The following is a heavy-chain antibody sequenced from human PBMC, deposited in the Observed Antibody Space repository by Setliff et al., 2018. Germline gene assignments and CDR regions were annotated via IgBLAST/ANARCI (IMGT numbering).Heavy chain of an antibody. CDR3: ARVGGLLVATMPFDY. CDR1: GFSITNGYY. Sequence: ETLSLTCAVFGFSITNGYYWGWIRQSPGKQLEWIGNIFQSGITFYNPSLKSRVTISLDPSQNQFSLKLRSVTAADTAVYFCARVGGLLVATMPFDYWGPGTLVTV. CDR2: IFQSGIT. V-gene: IGHV4-38-2*01. D-gene: IGHD5-12*01. J-gene: IGHJ4*02.